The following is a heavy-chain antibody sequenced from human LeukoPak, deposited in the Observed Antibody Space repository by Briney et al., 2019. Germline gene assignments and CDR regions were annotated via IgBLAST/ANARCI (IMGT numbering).Heavy chain of an antibody. D-gene: IGHD4-23*01. CDR2: IYNSGST. J-gene: IGHJ4*02. V-gene: IGHV4-39*07. CDR3: ARWAVVTANSVDY. Sequence: PSETLSLTCTVSGGSISSSSYYWGWIRQPPGKGLEWIGNIYNSGSTYYNPSLKSRVTISVDTSKNQFSLKLSSVTAADTAVYFCARWAVVTANSVDYSGQRTLATAPS. CDR1: GGSISSSSYY.